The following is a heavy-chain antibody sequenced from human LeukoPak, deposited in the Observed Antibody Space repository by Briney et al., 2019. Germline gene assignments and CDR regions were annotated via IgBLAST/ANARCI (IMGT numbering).Heavy chain of an antibody. J-gene: IGHJ5*02. CDR3: ASSSLRCGGDCYPNWFDP. CDR2: IIPIFGTA. CDR1: GGTFSSYA. D-gene: IGHD2-21*02. Sequence: ASVKVSCKASGGTFSSYAISWVRQAPGQGLEWMGGIIPIFGTANYAQKFQGRVTITTDEPTSTAYMELSSLRSEDTAVYYCASSSLRCGGDCYPNWFDPWGQGTLVTVSS. V-gene: IGHV1-69*05.